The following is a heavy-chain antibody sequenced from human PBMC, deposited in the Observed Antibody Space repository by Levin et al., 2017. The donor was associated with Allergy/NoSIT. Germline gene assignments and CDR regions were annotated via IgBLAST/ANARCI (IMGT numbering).Heavy chain of an antibody. D-gene: IGHD5/OR15-5a*01. J-gene: IGHJ3*02. CDR2: VYYTGST. Sequence: SPTLSLTCTVSGGSISGSYWTWIRQPPGKGLEWIGYVYYTGSTNYTPSLKSRVTISLDTSKNQFSLNLSSVTTADTAIYYCARSTWGYAFDIWDQGTMVTVSS. CDR1: GGSISGSY. CDR3: ARSTWGYAFDI. V-gene: IGHV4-59*01.